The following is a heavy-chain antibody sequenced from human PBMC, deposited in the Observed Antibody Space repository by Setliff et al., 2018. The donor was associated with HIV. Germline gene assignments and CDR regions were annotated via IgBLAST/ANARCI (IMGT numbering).Heavy chain of an antibody. V-gene: IGHV1-46*01. CDR3: ARDRSSGWSFYYGMDF. D-gene: IGHD6-19*01. J-gene: IGHJ6*02. CDR1: GDTFTTYF. Sequence: ASVKVSCKAPGDTFTTYFMHWVRQAPGQGLEWMGIINLSSGATTYAQRFQGRVTMTSDTSTSTVYMELSSLTSEDTAVYYCARDRSSGWSFYYGMDFWGQGTTVTVSS. CDR2: INLSSGAT.